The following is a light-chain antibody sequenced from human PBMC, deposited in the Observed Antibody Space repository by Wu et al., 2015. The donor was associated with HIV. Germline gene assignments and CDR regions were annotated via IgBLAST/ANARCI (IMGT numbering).Light chain of an antibody. Sequence: EILLTQSPATLSLSPGDRATLSCRASQSVGSFLAWYQHKPGQAPRLLIYDASNRATGIPARFSGSGSGTDFTLTISRLEPEDFAVYYCQQYGSSPETFGQGTKLEIK. J-gene: IGKJ2*01. V-gene: IGKV3-20*01. CDR1: QSVGSF. CDR2: DAS. CDR3: QQYGSSPET.